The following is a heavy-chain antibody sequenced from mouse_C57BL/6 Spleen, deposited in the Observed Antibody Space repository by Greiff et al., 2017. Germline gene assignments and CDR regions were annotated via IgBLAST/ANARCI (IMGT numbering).Heavy chain of an antibody. D-gene: IGHD1-1*01. V-gene: IGHV1-55*01. CDR1: GYTFTSYW. Sequence: QVQLQQPGAELVKPGASVKMSCKASGYTFTSYWITWVKQRPGQGLEWIGDIYPGSGSTNYNEKFKSKATLTVDTSSSTAYMQLSSLTSEDSAVYYCARITTGDWDFDVWGTGTTVTVSS. J-gene: IGHJ1*03. CDR3: ARITTGDWDFDV. CDR2: IYPGSGST.